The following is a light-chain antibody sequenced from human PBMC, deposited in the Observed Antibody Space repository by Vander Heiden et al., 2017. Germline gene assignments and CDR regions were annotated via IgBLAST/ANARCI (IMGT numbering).Light chain of an antibody. CDR3: QQRSNWPPG. J-gene: IGKJ3*01. V-gene: IGKV3-11*01. CDR2: DAS. CDR1: QSVSSY. Sequence: EIVLTQSPATLSLCPGVRATLSCRTSQSVSSYLAWYQQKPGQAPRLLIYDASNRATGIPARFSGSGSGTDFTLTISSLEPEDFAVYYCQQRSNWPPGFGPGTKVDIK.